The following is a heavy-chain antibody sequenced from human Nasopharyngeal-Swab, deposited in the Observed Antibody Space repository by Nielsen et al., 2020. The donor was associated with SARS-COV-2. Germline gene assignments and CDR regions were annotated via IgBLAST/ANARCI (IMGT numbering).Heavy chain of an antibody. Sequence: GESLKISCKGSGYSFTTYWIGWVRQMPGKGLEWMGIIYPDDSDTRYSPSFQGQVTISADESISTAYLQWSSLKASDTAMYYCARHTLWGGNSRDAFDIWGQGTMVTVSS. D-gene: IGHD4-23*01. J-gene: IGHJ3*02. CDR1: GYSFTTYW. CDR2: IYPDDSDT. V-gene: IGHV5-51*01. CDR3: ARHTLWGGNSRDAFDI.